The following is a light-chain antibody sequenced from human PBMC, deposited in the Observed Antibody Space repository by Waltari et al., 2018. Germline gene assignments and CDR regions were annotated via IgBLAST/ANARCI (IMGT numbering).Light chain of an antibody. J-gene: IGKJ1*01. Sequence: AIRMTQSPSSLSASTGDKITITCRASQDIRSYLGWYKQKPGKAPKLLVYAATSLQTGVPSRFSASGSGTDFSLTISNLQSEDFAIYHCQQYYSYPRTFGQGTKVEVK. CDR2: AAT. CDR1: QDIRSY. CDR3: QQYYSYPRT. V-gene: IGKV1-8*01.